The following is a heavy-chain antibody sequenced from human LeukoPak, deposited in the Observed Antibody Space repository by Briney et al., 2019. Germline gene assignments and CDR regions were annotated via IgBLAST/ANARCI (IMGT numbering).Heavy chain of an antibody. CDR2: IYPGDSDT. V-gene: IGHV5-51*01. D-gene: IGHD3-3*01. CDR1: GYSFTSYW. J-gene: IGHJ4*02. CDR3: ARSPLLTDFWSGPFDY. Sequence: GESLKISCKGSGYSFTSYWIGWVRQMPGKGLEWMGIIYPGDSDTRYSPSFQGQVTISADKSISTAYLQWSSLKASDTAMYYCARSPLLTDFWSGPFDYWGRGTLVTVSS.